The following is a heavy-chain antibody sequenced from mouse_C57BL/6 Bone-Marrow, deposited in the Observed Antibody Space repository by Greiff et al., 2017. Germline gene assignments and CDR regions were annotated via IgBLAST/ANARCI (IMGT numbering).Heavy chain of an antibody. CDR1: GFTFSDYG. CDR3: ASSRSRPCGMDY. V-gene: IGHV5-17*01. Sequence: EVKLMESGGGLVKPGGSLKLSCAASGFTFSDYGMHWVRQAPEKGLEWVAYISSGSSIIYYADTVKGRFTISRDNAKNTLFLQMTSLRSEDTAMYYCASSRSRPCGMDYWGQGTSVTVSS. D-gene: IGHD1-1*01. CDR2: ISSGSSII. J-gene: IGHJ4*01.